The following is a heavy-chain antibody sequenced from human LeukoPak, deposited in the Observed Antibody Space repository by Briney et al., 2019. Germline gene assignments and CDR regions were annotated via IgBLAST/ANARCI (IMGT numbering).Heavy chain of an antibody. D-gene: IGHD3-3*01. V-gene: IGHV3-23*01. J-gene: IGHJ4*02. CDR1: GFTFSSYG. Sequence: GGSLRLSCAASGFTFSSYGMSWVRQAPGKGLEWVSAIGGHDGSTYYADSVKGRFTISRDNAKNSLYLQMNSLRDEDTAVYYCARDSGVVITHFDYWGQGTLVTVSS. CDR3: ARDSGVVITHFDY. CDR2: IGGHDGST.